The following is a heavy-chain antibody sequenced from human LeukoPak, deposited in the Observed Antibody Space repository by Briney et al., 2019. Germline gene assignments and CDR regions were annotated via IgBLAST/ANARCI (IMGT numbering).Heavy chain of an antibody. J-gene: IGHJ4*02. V-gene: IGHV1-8*01. D-gene: IGHD5-12*01. Sequence: ASVKVSCKASGYTFTSYDINWVRQATGQGLEWMGWMNPNSGNTGYAQKFQGRVTMTRNTSISTAYMELSSLRSEDTAVYYCARDLGVANDPDYWGQGTLVTVSS. CDR1: GYTFTSYD. CDR2: MNPNSGNT. CDR3: ARDLGVANDPDY.